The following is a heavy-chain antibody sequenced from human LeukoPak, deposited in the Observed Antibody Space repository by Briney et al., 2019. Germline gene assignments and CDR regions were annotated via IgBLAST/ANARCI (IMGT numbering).Heavy chain of an antibody. CDR1: GFTFSSYS. CDR3: AREGGWYGIDY. D-gene: IGHD6-19*01. V-gene: IGHV3-21*01. CDR2: ISSSSSYI. Sequence: GGSLRLSCAASGFTFSSYSMNWVRQAPGKGLEWVSSISSSSSYIYYADSVKGRSTISRDNAKNSLYLQMNSLRAEDTAVYYCAREGGWYGIDYWGQGTLVTVSS. J-gene: IGHJ4*02.